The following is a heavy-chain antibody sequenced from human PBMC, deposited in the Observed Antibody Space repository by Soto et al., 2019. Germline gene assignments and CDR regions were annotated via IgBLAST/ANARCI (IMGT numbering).Heavy chain of an antibody. CDR3: ATTYYFGSGSAY. CDR1: GGSISSSSYY. Sequence: QLQLQESGPGLVKPSETLSLTCTVSGGSISSSSYYWGWIRQPPGKGLEWIGCIYYSGSTYYNPSLKSRVTISVDTSKNQFSLQLSSVTAADTAVYYCATTYYFGSGSAYWGQGTLVTVSS. V-gene: IGHV4-39*01. CDR2: IYYSGST. D-gene: IGHD3-10*01. J-gene: IGHJ4*02.